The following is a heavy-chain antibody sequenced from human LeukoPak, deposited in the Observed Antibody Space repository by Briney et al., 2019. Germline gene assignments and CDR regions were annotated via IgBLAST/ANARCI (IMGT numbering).Heavy chain of an antibody. CDR3: AKNKLMVRGVTPYYYYGMDV. D-gene: IGHD3-10*01. CDR2: ISGSGGST. V-gene: IGHV3-23*01. CDR1: GFTFSSYA. J-gene: IGHJ6*02. Sequence: PGGSLRLSCAASGFTFSSYAMSWVRQAPGKGLEWVSAISGSGGSTYYAASVKGRFTISRDNSKTTLYLQMNSLRAEDTAVYYCAKNKLMVRGVTPYYYYGMDVWGQGTTVTVSS.